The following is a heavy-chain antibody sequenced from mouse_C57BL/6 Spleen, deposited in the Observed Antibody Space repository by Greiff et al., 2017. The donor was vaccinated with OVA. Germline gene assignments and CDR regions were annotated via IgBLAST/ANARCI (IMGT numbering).Heavy chain of an antibody. V-gene: IGHV2-5*01. CDR3: AKKGDYGSSLDY. D-gene: IGHD1-1*01. Sequence: VQLQESGPGLVQPSQSLSITCTVSGFSLTSYGVHWVRQSPGTGLEWLGVIWRGGSTDYNAAFMSRLSITKDNSKSQVFFKMNSLQADDTAIYYCAKKGDYGSSLDYWGQGTTLTVSS. CDR2: IWRGGST. CDR1: GFSLTSYG. J-gene: IGHJ2*01.